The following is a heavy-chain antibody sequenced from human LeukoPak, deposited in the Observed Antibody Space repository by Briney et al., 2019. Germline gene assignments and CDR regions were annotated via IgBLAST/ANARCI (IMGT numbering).Heavy chain of an antibody. Sequence: SQTLSLTCAVSGGSISSGGYSWSWIRQPPGKGLEWIGYIYHSGSTYYNPSLKSRVTISVDRSKNQFSLKLSSVTAADTAVYYCARSPYGDYVWDYYYGMDVWGQGTTVTVSS. CDR2: IYHSGST. D-gene: IGHD4-17*01. CDR3: ARSPYGDYVWDYYYGMDV. J-gene: IGHJ6*02. V-gene: IGHV4-30-2*01. CDR1: GGSISSGGYS.